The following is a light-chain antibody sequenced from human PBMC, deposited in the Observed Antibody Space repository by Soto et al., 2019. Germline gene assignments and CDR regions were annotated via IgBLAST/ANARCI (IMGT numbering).Light chain of an antibody. CDR1: QSVLYSSNNKNY. Sequence: DIVMTQSPDSLAVSLGERATINCKSSQSVLYSSNNKNYLAWYQQKPGQPPKLLIYWASTRESGVPDRFSGGGSGADFTLTISSLQAEDVAVYYCQQHYSTPQTFGQGTKVEIK. CDR2: WAS. V-gene: IGKV4-1*01. J-gene: IGKJ1*01. CDR3: QQHYSTPQT.